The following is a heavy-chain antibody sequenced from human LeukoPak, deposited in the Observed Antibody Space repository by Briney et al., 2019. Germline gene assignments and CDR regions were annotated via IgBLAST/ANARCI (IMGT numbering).Heavy chain of an antibody. J-gene: IGHJ4*02. CDR3: ARFVSIAVAPVGDY. CDR2: IYHSGST. CDR1: GGSISSSNW. D-gene: IGHD6-19*01. Sequence: PSETLSLTCAVSGGSISSSNWWSWVRQPPGKGLEWIGEIYHSGSTNYNPSLKSRVTISVDKSKNQFSLKLSSVTAADTAVYYCARFVSIAVAPVGDYWGQGTLVTVSS. V-gene: IGHV4-4*02.